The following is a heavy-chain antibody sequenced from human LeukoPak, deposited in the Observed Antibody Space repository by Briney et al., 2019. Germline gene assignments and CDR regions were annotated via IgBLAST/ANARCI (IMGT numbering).Heavy chain of an antibody. CDR2: ISGSGSGT. CDR3: AKTTTGYSSGRYPGWPVDY. V-gene: IGHV3-23*01. D-gene: IGHD6-19*01. J-gene: IGHJ4*02. Sequence: PGGSLRLSCAASGFTFSSYAVSGVRQAPGKGLEWVSAISGSGSGTYYADSVKGRFTISRDNSKNTLYLQMNSLSTEDTAVYYCAKTTTGYSSGRYPGWPVDYWGQGTLVTVSS. CDR1: GFTFSSYA.